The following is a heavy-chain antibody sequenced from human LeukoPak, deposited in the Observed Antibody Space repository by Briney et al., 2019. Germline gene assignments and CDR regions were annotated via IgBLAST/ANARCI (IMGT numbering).Heavy chain of an antibody. CDR2: ISYSGST. J-gene: IGHJ4*02. V-gene: IGHV4-39*01. Sequence: SETLSLTCTVSGDSISSSSHYWGWIRQPPGTGLEWIGSISYSGSTYYNPSLKSRVTISVDTSKNQFSLKLSSVTAADTAVYYSARRLNVRFLEWLSSRFFDYWGQGTLVTVSS. CDR3: ARRLNVRFLEWLSSRFFDY. CDR1: GDSISSSSHY. D-gene: IGHD3-3*01.